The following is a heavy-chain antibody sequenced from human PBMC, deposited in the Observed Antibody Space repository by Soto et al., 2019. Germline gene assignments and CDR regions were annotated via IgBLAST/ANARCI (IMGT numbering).Heavy chain of an antibody. CDR1: GFTFSSYA. V-gene: IGHV3-23*01. CDR3: ALRKTGSYFDY. J-gene: IGHJ4*02. D-gene: IGHD1-26*01. Sequence: EVQLLESGGALVQPGGSLRLSCAASGFTFSSYAMSWVRQAPGQGLEWVSGIGASGAGTYYADSVKGRFIISSDNSKNTLHLQMNSLRAEDTAVYYCALRKTGSYFDYWGQGTLVTVSS. CDR2: IGASGAGT.